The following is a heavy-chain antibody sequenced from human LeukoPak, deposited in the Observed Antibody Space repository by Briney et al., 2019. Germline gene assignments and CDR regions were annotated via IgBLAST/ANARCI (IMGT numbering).Heavy chain of an antibody. D-gene: IGHD4-23*01. V-gene: IGHV4-39*07. CDR2: INYSGST. Sequence: SETLSLTCTVSGGSLSSSSYYWRWVRQPPGKGLEWLGEINYSGSTNYHPSLKSRVTISVDTPKNQCSLKLSSVTAADTAVYYCARGHDYGGKFVDYWGQGTLVTVSS. CDR1: GGSLSSSSYY. CDR3: ARGHDYGGKFVDY. J-gene: IGHJ4*02.